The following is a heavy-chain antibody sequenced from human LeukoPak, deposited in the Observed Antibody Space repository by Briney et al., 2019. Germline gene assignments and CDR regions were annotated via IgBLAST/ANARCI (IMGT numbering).Heavy chain of an antibody. Sequence: GGFLRLSCAASGFTFSDYNMSCIRQAPGKGLEWVSYISSSGSTIYYADSVKGRFTISRDNAKNSLYLQMNSLRAEDTAVYYCARWGASSSSRRYFDYWGQGTLVTVSS. CDR3: ARWGASSSSRRYFDY. CDR1: GFTFSDYN. CDR2: ISSSGSTI. D-gene: IGHD6-6*01. J-gene: IGHJ4*02. V-gene: IGHV3-11*01.